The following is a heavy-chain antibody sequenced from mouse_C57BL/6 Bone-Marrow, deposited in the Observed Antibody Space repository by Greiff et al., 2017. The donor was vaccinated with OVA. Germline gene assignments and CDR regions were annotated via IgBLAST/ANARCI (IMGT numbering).Heavy chain of an antibody. V-gene: IGHV1-81*01. CDR1: GYTFTSYG. J-gene: IGHJ2*01. Sequence: VQLQHSGAELARPGASVKLSCKASGYTFTSYGISWVKQRTGQGLEWIGEIYPRSGNTYYNEKFKGKATLTADKSSSTAYMELRSLTSEDSAVYFCARRTGTPYFDYWGQGTTLTVSS. CDR3: ARRTGTPYFDY. D-gene: IGHD2-14*01. CDR2: IYPRSGNT.